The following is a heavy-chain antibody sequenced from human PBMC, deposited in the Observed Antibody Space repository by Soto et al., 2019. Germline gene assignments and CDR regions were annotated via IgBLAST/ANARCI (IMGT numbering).Heavy chain of an antibody. CDR1: GGSISSGGYY. V-gene: IGHV4-31*03. J-gene: IGHJ5*02. Sequence: TSETLSLTCTVSGGSISSGGYYWSWIRQHPGKGLEWIGYIYYSGSTYYNPSLKSRVTISVDTSKNQFSLKLSSVTAADTAVYYCESFFGVVNIWFDLWGQGTLVTVFS. CDR2: IYYSGST. D-gene: IGHD3-3*01. CDR3: ESFFGVVNIWFDL.